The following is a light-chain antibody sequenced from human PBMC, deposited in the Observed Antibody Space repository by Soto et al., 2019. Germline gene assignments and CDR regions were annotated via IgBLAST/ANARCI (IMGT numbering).Light chain of an antibody. J-gene: IGLJ1*01. CDR2: RDS. Sequence: QSVLTQTPSASGTPGQRVTISCSGSSSSIGSNYVYWFQQLPGTAPKLLIYRDSQRPSGVPDRFSGSKSGTSASLAISGLRSEDEADYFCAAWDDSLTALYVFATGTKLTVL. CDR1: SSSIGSNY. V-gene: IGLV1-47*01. CDR3: AAWDDSLTALYV.